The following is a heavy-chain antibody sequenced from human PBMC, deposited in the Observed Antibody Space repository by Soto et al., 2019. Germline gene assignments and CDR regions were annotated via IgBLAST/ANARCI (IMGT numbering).Heavy chain of an antibody. CDR3: AKGKGRWLQLGAFDY. CDR1: GFTFSSYA. CDR2: ISGSGGST. V-gene: IGHV3-23*01. Sequence: EVQLLESGGGLVQPGGSLRLSCAASGFTFSSYAMSWVRQAPGKGLEWVSAISGSGGSTYYAASVKGRFTISRDNSKNTLYLQMNSLRAEDTAVYYCAKGKGRWLQLGAFDYWGQGTLVTVSS. D-gene: IGHD1-1*01. J-gene: IGHJ4*02.